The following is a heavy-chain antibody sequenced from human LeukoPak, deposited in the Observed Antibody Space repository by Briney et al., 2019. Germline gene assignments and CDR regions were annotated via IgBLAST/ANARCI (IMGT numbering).Heavy chain of an antibody. CDR2: IYTTGST. Sequence: PSETLSLTCTVSDDSINDYYWSCIRQPARKGLEWIGRIYTTGSTNYNPSLKRRVTMSIDMSKNQFSLNLSSVTAADTAVYYCARGGEWSYDYWGQGTLVTVSS. D-gene: IGHD3-3*01. V-gene: IGHV4-4*07. CDR3: ARGGEWSYDY. J-gene: IGHJ4*02. CDR1: DDSINDYY.